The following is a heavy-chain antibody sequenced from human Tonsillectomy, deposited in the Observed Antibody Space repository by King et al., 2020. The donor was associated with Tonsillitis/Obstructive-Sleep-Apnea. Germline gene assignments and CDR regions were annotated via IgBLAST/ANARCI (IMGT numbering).Heavy chain of an antibody. Sequence: QLQESGPALVKPSETLSLTCTVSGGSISSYYWSWIRQPPGKGLEWIGYIYYSGSTNYNPSLKSRVTISVDTSKNQFSLKLSSVTAADTAVYYCARVGAPAYYDFWSGSPYGPGYYYMDVWGKGTTVTVSS. D-gene: IGHD3-3*01. CDR3: ARVGAPAYYDFWSGSPYGPGYYYMDV. J-gene: IGHJ6*03. V-gene: IGHV4-59*01. CDR1: GGSISSYY. CDR2: IYYSGST.